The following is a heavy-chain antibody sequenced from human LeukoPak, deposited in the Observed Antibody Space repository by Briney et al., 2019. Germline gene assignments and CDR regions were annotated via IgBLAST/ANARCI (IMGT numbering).Heavy chain of an antibody. V-gene: IGHV3-48*01. Sequence: GGSLRLSCAASGFTFSSYSMLWVRQAPGKGLEWVSYISSSSSTIYYADSVKGRFTISRDNAKNSLYLQMNSLRAEDTAVYYCAREEKGGYSTTGKNYYYYYMDVWGKGTTVTVSS. J-gene: IGHJ6*03. CDR1: GFTFSSYS. CDR2: ISSSSSTI. CDR3: AREEKGGYSTTGKNYYYYYMDV. D-gene: IGHD3-3*01.